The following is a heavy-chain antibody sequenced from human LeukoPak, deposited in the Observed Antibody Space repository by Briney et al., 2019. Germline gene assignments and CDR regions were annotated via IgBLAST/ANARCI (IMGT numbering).Heavy chain of an antibody. V-gene: IGHV3-49*04. J-gene: IGHJ4*02. CDR3: TRSPLWWQGSLHYYFDY. Sequence: GGSLRLSCTASGFTFGDYAMSWVRQAPGKGLEWVGFIRSKAYGGTTEYAASVKGRFTISRDDSKSIAYLQMNSLKTEDTAVYYCTRSPLWWQGSLHYYFDYWGQGTLVTVSS. CDR2: IRSKAYGGTT. D-gene: IGHD2-21*01. CDR1: GFTFGDYA.